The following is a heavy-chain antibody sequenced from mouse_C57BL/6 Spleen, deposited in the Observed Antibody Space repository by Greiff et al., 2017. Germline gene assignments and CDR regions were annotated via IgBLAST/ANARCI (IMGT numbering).Heavy chain of an antibody. J-gene: IGHJ1*03. CDR2: INYDGSST. V-gene: IGHV5-16*01. CDR1: GFTFSDYY. CDR3: ARDNGRYFDV. Sequence: EVKLMESEGGLVQPGSSMKLSCTASGFTFSDYYMAWVRQVPEKGLEWVANINYDGSSTYYLDSLKSRFIISRDNAKNIRYLQMSSLTSEDTATYYCARDNGRYFDVWGTGTTVTVSS.